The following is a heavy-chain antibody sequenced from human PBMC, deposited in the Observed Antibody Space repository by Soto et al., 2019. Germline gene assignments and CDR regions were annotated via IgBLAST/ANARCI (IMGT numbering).Heavy chain of an antibody. Sequence: ESGGGLVQPGGSLRLSCAASGFTFSSYAMSWVRQAPGKGLEWVSAIRGSGGSTYYADSVKCRFTISRANSKNTLYLQMNSLRAEDTAVYYCAKSGPVYELNYSYYCMDVWGQGTTVTVSS. D-gene: IGHD5-12*01. CDR3: AKSGPVYELNYSYYCMDV. V-gene: IGHV3-23*01. J-gene: IGHJ6*02. CDR1: GFTFSSYA. CDR2: IRGSGGST.